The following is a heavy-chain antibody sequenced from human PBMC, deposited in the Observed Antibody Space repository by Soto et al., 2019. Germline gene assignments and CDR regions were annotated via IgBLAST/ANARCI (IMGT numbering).Heavy chain of an antibody. J-gene: IGHJ4*02. CDR2: VSYDGSHE. Sequence: QVQLVESGGGVVQPGTSLRLSCAASGFTFSSYAMHWVRQAPGKGLEWVAVVSYDGSHEFYADFVEGRFTIARDNSKDTPYLQMNSLRAEDTAVYYCAKDVHDPHNYGGYNFHYWGQGTLGTVSS. V-gene: IGHV3-30*18. D-gene: IGHD4-17*01. CDR1: GFTFSSYA. CDR3: AKDVHDPHNYGGYNFHY.